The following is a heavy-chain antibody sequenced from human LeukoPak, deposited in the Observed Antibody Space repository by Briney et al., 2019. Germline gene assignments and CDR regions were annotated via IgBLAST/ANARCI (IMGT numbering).Heavy chain of an antibody. V-gene: IGHV4-59*01. CDR3: ARSRDSSGYRNNWFDH. CDR1: GGSFSSYY. D-gene: IGHD3-22*01. Sequence: SETLSLTCTVSGGSFSSYYWSWLRQPPGKGLEWIGYIFYSGSTSYNPSLTSRVTISVHTSENQVSLKLSSVTAADTAVYYCARSRDSSGYRNNWFDHWGQGTLVTVSS. CDR2: IFYSGST. J-gene: IGHJ5*02.